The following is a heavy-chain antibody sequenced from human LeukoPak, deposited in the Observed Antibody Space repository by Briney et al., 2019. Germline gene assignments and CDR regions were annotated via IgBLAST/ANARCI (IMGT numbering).Heavy chain of an antibody. CDR1: GFTFDDYG. J-gene: IGHJ5*02. Sequence: GGSLRLSCEASGFTFDDYGMSWVRQPPGKGLEWVSGINRNGGSTDYADSVKGRFTISRDNSKNSLDLQMNSLRVEDTAIYYCAKDLDSSARYAENWFDPWGQGTLVTVSS. V-gene: IGHV3-20*04. D-gene: IGHD6-19*01. CDR2: INRNGGST. CDR3: AKDLDSSARYAENWFDP.